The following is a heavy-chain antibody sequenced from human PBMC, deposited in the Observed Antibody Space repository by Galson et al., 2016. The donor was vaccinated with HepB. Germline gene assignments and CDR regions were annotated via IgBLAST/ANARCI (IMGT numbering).Heavy chain of an antibody. CDR2: ISYSGST. J-gene: IGHJ6*02. D-gene: IGHD2-8*02. V-gene: IGHV4-31*03. CDR1: GGSISSGYYY. CDR3: ARDHCTGGVCYSSPWYYGMDV. Sequence: TLSLTCTVSGGSISSGYYYWRWIRQLPGKGLEWIGYISYSGSTDYNPSLQSRVTISADTYKNQLSLMLSSVTAADTAVYFCARDHCTGGVCYSSPWYYGMDVWGQGTTVTVSS.